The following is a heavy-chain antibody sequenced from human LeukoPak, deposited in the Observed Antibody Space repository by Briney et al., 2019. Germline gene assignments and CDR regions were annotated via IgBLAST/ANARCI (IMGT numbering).Heavy chain of an antibody. CDR3: ARASEDYYDSSGYGNFDY. Sequence: GGSLRLSCAASGFTFSSYSMNWVRQAPGKGLERVSSTSSSSSYIYYADSVKGRFTISRDNAKNSLYLQMNSLRAEDTAVYHCARASEDYYDSSGYGNFDYWGQGTLVTVSS. CDR1: GFTFSSYS. CDR2: TSSSSSYI. D-gene: IGHD3-22*01. J-gene: IGHJ4*02. V-gene: IGHV3-21*01.